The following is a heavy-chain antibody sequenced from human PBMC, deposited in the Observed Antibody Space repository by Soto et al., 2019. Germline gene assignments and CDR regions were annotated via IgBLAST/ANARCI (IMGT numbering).Heavy chain of an antibody. CDR1: GGSISSYY. V-gene: IGHV4-59*01. CDR2: IYYSGST. CDR3: ARGITGTTRDY. Sequence: SETLSLTCTVSGGSISSYYWSWIRQPPGKGLEWIGYIYYSGSTNYNPSLKSRVTISVDTSKNQFSLKLSSVTAADTAVYYCARGITGTTRDYWGQGTLVTVSS. J-gene: IGHJ4*02. D-gene: IGHD1-7*01.